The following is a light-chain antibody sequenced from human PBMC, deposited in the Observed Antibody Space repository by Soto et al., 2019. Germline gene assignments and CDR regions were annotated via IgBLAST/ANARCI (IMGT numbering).Light chain of an antibody. CDR3: QHRNNRPFS. CDR1: QSVSSRY. Sequence: NVLSPSPATLPFSEGERLTISCSPSQSVSSRYLAWYQKKPGQAPRLLIYGASSRATGVPDRFSGSGSGTDFTLTISSLEPEDFAVYYCQHRNNRPFSFGPGSKVDV. J-gene: IGKJ3*01. V-gene: IGKV3D-20*02. CDR2: GAS.